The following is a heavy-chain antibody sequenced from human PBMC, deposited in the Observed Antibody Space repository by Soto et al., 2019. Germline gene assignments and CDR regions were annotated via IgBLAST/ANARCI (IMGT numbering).Heavy chain of an antibody. J-gene: IGHJ4*02. CDR3: AHVMHRNQPLLDY. CDR2: IYWDDDK. V-gene: IGHV2-5*02. CDR1: GFSLSTPGVG. D-gene: IGHD3-16*01. Sequence: QITLKESGPTLVKPTQTLTLTCTFSGFSLSTPGVGVGWIRQPPGKALEWLALIYWDDDKRYSPSLKSRLTIIKDASKNHMVLIMTNMDPVDTATYYCAHVMHRNQPLLDYWGQGTLVTVSS.